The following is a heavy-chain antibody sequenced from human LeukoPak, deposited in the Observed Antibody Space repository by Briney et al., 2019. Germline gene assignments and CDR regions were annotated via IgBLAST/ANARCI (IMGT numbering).Heavy chain of an antibody. V-gene: IGHV4-39*07. J-gene: IGHJ6*03. CDR1: GGSISSSSYY. D-gene: IGHD5-18*01. CDR3: YGYSYGSSPYYYYMDV. Sequence: SETLSLTCTVSGGSISSSSYYWGWIRQPPGKGLEWIGSIYYSGSTYYNPSLKSRVTISVDTSKNQFSLKLSSVTAADTAVYYCYGYSYGSSPYYYYMDVWGKGTAVTVSS. CDR2: IYYSGST.